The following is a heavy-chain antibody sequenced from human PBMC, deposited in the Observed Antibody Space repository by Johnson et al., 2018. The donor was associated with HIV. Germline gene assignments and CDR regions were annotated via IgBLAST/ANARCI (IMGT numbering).Heavy chain of an antibody. CDR3: ARVTNSDAFDI. D-gene: IGHD2-8*01. CDR2: IWYDGSNK. V-gene: IGHV3-33*01. CDR1: GFTFSSYG. J-gene: IGHJ3*02. Sequence: VQVVESGGGVVQPGRSLRLSCAASGFTFSSYGMHWVRQAPGKGLEWVAVIWYDGSNKYYADSVKGRFTISRDNSKNTLYLQMNSLRAEDTAVYYCARVTNSDAFDIWGQGTMVTVSS.